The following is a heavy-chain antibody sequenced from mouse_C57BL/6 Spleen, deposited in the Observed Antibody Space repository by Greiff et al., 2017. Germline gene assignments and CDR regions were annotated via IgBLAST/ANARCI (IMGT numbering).Heavy chain of an antibody. CDR2: IYPGDGDT. V-gene: IGHV1-82*01. CDR3: ARQHRDYLDY. CDR1: GYAFSSSW. Sequence: VQLQQSGPELVKPGASVKISCKASGYAFSSSWMNWVKQRPGKGLEWIGRIYPGDGDTNYNGKFKGKATLTADKSSSTAYMQLSSLTSEDSAVYFCARQHRDYLDYWGQGDTLTVSS. J-gene: IGHJ2*01. D-gene: IGHD1-1*02.